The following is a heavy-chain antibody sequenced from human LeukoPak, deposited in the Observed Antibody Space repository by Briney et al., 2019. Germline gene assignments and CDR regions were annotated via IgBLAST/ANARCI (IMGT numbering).Heavy chain of an antibody. J-gene: IGHJ4*02. CDR3: ARGYSNNWFSEGAY. D-gene: IGHD6-13*01. Sequence: GGSLRLSCAASGFTFSSYAMHWVRQAPGKGLEWVAVISYDGSNKYYADSVKGRFTISRDNAKNSLYLQMNSLRAEDTAVYYCARGYSNNWFSEGAYWGQGTLVTVSS. CDR1: GFTFSSYA. V-gene: IGHV3-30-3*01. CDR2: ISYDGSNK.